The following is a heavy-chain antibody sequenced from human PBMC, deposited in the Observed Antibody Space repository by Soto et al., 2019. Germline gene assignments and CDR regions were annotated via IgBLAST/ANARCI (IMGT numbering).Heavy chain of an antibody. V-gene: IGHV4-31*02. J-gene: IGHJ6*01. CDR3: ARVGKGYYYDCCYFEQGDVNDV. CDR2: IYNSGST. Sequence: HPGKSVEWIGYIYNSGSTYYNPSLKSRVTISVDTSKNQFSVTLTSVTPADTHESKCARVGKGYYYDCCYFEQGDVNDVRGRGTTDTVS. D-gene: IGHD3-22*01.